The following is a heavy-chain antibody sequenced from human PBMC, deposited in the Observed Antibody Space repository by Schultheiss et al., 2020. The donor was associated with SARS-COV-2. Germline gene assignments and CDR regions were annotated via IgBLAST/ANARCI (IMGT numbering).Heavy chain of an antibody. V-gene: IGHV4-30-4*01. CDR2: IYYSGST. CDR1: GGSISSGDYY. Sequence: SQTLSLTCTVSGGSISSGDYYWSWIRQPPGKGLEWIGYIYYSGSTNYNPSLKSRVTISVDTSKNQFSLKLSSVTAADTAVYYCARTPATTAKSMDHWGQGTLVTVSS. D-gene: IGHD4-17*01. CDR3: ARTPATTAKSMDH. J-gene: IGHJ4*02.